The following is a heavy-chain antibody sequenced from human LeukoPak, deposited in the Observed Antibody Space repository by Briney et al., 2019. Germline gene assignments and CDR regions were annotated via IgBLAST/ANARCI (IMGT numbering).Heavy chain of an antibody. CDR2: IIPILGIA. D-gene: IGHD2-21*01. J-gene: IGHJ4*02. CDR1: GGTFSSYP. CDR3: ARSLALVYYFDY. V-gene: IGHV1-69*02. Sequence: SVKVSCKASGGTFSSYPISWVRQAPVQGLEWMGRIIPILGIANYAQKFQGRVTITADESTSAAYMELSSLRSEDTAVYYCARSLALVYYFDYWGQGTLVTVSS.